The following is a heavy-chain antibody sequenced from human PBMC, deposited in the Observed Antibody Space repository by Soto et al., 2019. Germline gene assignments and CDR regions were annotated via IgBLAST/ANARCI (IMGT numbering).Heavy chain of an antibody. Sequence: GSLRLSCAASGFTFSSYAMSWVRQAPGKGLEWVSAISGSGGSTYYADSVKGRFTISRDNSKNTLYLQMNSLRAEDTAVYYCAKDQVVVPAAIGFAGWFDPWGQGTLVTVSS. CDR3: AKDQVVVPAAIGFAGWFDP. CDR1: GFTFSSYA. J-gene: IGHJ5*02. V-gene: IGHV3-23*01. D-gene: IGHD2-2*02. CDR2: ISGSGGST.